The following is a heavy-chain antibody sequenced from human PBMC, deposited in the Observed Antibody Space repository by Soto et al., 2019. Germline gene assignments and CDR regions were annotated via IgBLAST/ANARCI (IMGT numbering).Heavy chain of an antibody. D-gene: IGHD3-3*01. CDR2: IYYSGST. V-gene: IGHV4-31*03. Sequence: PSDTLSLTCTVSGGSISSGGYYWSWILQHPGKGLEWIGYIYYSGSTYYNPSLKSRVTISVDTSKNHFSLKLSSVTSADTAVYYCAREITYYDFWSGPNVGGWFDPWGQGNLMTVS. CDR3: AREITYYDFWSGPNVGGWFDP. CDR1: GGSISSGGYY. J-gene: IGHJ5*02.